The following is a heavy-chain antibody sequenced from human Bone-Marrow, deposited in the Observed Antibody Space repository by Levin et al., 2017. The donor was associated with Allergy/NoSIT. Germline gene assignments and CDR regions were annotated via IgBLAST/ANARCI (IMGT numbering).Heavy chain of an antibody. J-gene: IGHJ4*02. CDR1: GFDFSSHA. D-gene: IGHD4-17*01. CDR3: VKVRGGYGDVVGRALED. CDR2: ISHDGSDK. Sequence: PAGGSLRLSCAASGFDFSSHAMHWVRQAPGKGLEWVTVISHDGSDKHYLDSVKGRFTISRDNSKKTLHLDMHSLRAEDSAVYFCVKVRGGYGDVVGRALEDWGQGTLVTVSS. V-gene: IGHV3-30*18.